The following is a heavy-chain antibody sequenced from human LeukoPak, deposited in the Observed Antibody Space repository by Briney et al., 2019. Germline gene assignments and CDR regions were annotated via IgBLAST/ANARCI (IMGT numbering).Heavy chain of an antibody. CDR1: GFTFSNYA. D-gene: IGHD3-10*01. Sequence: GGSLRLSCAASGFTFSNYAMSWVRQAPGRGLEWVSTISDSGGSTYYADSVKGRFTTSRDNSKNTLYLQMNSLRAEDTAIYYCAKVPYSDYGSGRPSFMDVWGQGTTVAVSS. CDR2: ISDSGGST. CDR3: AKVPYSDYGSGRPSFMDV. V-gene: IGHV3-23*01. J-gene: IGHJ6*02.